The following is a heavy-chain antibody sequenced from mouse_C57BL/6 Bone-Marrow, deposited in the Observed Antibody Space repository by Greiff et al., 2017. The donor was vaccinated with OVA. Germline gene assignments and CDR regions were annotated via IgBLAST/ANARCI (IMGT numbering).Heavy chain of an antibody. D-gene: IGHD2-3*01. CDR2: IRSKSSNYAT. J-gene: IGHJ3*01. Sequence: EVKLVESGGGLVQPKGSLKLSCAASGFTFNTYAMHWVRQAPGKGLEWVARIRSKSSNYATYYADSVKDRFTISRDDSQSRLSLQMNNLKTEDPARYYCVRALHDGYPAWFAYWGQGTLVTVSA. CDR3: VRALHDGYPAWFAY. V-gene: IGHV10-3*01. CDR1: GFTFNTYA.